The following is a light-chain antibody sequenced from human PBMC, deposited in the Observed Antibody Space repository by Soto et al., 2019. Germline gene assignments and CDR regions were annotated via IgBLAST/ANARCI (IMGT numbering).Light chain of an antibody. J-gene: IGKJ2*01. V-gene: IGKV1-5*03. CDR2: RAS. CDR1: QSMARW. Sequence: DIQMTQSPSTLSASVGDRVTITCRASQSMARWLAWYQQKPGKAPKLMIYRASSLESGVPSRFSGSGSGTEFTLTISSLQPDDFTTYYCQQYKTYTYTFAQWTKLEIK. CDR3: QQYKTYTYT.